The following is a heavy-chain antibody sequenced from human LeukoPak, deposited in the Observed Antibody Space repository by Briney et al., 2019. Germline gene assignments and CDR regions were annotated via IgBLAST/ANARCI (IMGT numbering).Heavy chain of an antibody. D-gene: IGHD2-8*01. CDR1: GYTFTGYY. J-gene: IGHJ4*02. Sequence: ASVKVSCKASGYTFTGYYMHWVRQAPGQGLEWMGWINPNSVVTNYAQRFQGRVTMTRDTSISTAYMDLSRLRYDDTAVYYCARDRDGYCTNGVCYFDYWGQGTLVTVSS. V-gene: IGHV1-2*02. CDR3: ARDRDGYCTNGVCYFDY. CDR2: INPNSVVT.